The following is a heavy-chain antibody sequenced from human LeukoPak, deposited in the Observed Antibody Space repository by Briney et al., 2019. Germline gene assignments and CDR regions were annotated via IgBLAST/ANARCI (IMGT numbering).Heavy chain of an antibody. CDR2: IYRTGST. CDR3: ANSWYYYDSSGLPKSDAFDR. V-gene: IGHV4-38-2*02. Sequence: SETLSLTCTVSGGSISSGAYRGWVRQPPGKGLEWIATIYRTGSTYYNPSLESRVTISIDTSKNQFSLKLNSVTAADTAVYYCANSWYYYDSSGLPKSDAFDRWGQGTLVTVSS. D-gene: IGHD3-22*01. CDR1: GGSISSGAY. J-gene: IGHJ3*01.